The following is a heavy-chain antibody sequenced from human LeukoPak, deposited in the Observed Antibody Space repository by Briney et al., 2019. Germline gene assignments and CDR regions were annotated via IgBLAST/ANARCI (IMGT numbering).Heavy chain of an antibody. D-gene: IGHD2-15*01. CDR2: ISGSGGST. CDR1: GFTFSSYA. J-gene: IGHJ4*02. CDR3: AKDRAGYCSGGSCSTFDY. V-gene: IGHV3-23*01. Sequence: GGSLRLSCAASGFTFSSYAMSWVRQAPGKGLEWVSAISGSGGSTYYADSVKGRFTISRDNSKNTLYLQMNSLGAEDTAVYYCAKDRAGYCSGGSCSTFDYWGQGTLVTVSS.